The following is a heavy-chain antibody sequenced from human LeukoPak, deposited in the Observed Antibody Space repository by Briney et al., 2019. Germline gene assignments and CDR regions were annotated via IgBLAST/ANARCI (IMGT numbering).Heavy chain of an antibody. CDR3: ARNDYGGAGDY. V-gene: IGHV3-30-3*01. D-gene: IGHD4-23*01. CDR1: GFTFSNCA. CDR2: ISYDGSNT. J-gene: IGHJ4*02. Sequence: PGGSLRLSCAASGFTFSNCAMHWVRQAPGKGLEWVALISYDGSNTFYADSVKGRFTISRDISKNTLYLQMNRLRAEDTAVYYCARNDYGGAGDYWGQGTLVTVSS.